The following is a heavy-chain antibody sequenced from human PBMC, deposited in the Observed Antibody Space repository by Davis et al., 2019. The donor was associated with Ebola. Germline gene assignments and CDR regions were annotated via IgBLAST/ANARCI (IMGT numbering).Heavy chain of an antibody. CDR1: GFTFSSYA. D-gene: IGHD3-9*01. Sequence: GESLKISCAASGFTFSSYAMSWVRQAPGKGLEWVSVIYSGGSTYYADSVKGRFTISRDNAKNSLYLQMNSLRDEDTAVYYCARGPWDTITFDSWGQGTLVIVSS. CDR3: ARGPWDTITFDS. J-gene: IGHJ4*02. CDR2: IYSGGST. V-gene: IGHV3-66*01.